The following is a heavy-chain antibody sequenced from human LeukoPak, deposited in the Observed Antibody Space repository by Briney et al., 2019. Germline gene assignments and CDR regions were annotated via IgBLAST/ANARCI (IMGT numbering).Heavy chain of an antibody. D-gene: IGHD2-2*01. CDR1: GFTFSTYA. V-gene: IGHV3-23*01. CDR3: AKHRSSRGYFDY. J-gene: IGHJ4*02. CDR2: ISGYGGST. Sequence: PGGSLRLSCAASGFTFSTYAMSWVSQAPGKGLEWVAGISGYGGSTYYADSVKGRFTISRDNSKNTLYLQMNSLRAEDTAAYYCAKHRSSRGYFDYWGQGTLVTVSS.